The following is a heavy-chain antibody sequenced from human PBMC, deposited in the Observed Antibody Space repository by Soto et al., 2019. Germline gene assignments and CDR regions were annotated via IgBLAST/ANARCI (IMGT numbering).Heavy chain of an antibody. CDR1: GGSISSNY. V-gene: IGHV4-59*01. Sequence: SETLSLTCTVSGGSISSNYWTWIRQPPGKGLEWIGYVYNSGSTNYNPSLKSRVTISEDTSKSQFSLKVNSMTAADTAVYYCARYRREAVAGYTLDNWGQGILVSVSS. CDR3: ARYRREAVAGYTLDN. J-gene: IGHJ4*02. D-gene: IGHD6-13*01. CDR2: VYNSGST.